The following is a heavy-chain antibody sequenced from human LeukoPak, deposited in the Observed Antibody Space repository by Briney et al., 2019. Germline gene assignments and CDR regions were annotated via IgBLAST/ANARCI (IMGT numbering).Heavy chain of an antibody. CDR3: ARGGSRGSADY. CDR2: ISGSGGST. D-gene: IGHD3-10*01. Sequence: PGGSLRLSCAASGFTFSSYGMSWVRQAPGKGLEWVSAISGSGGSTYYADSVKGRFTISRDNAKNSLYLQVNSLRAEDTAVYYCARGGSRGSADYWGQGTLVTVSS. CDR1: GFTFSSYG. V-gene: IGHV3-23*01. J-gene: IGHJ4*02.